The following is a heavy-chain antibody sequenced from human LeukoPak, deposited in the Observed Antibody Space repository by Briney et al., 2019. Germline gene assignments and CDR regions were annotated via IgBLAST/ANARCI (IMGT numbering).Heavy chain of an antibody. CDR1: GGSFSSYY. D-gene: IGHD3-10*01. CDR2: IYTSGST. CDR3: AREGGGGWFGDNAFDI. J-gene: IGHJ3*02. V-gene: IGHV4-4*07. Sequence: SETLSLTCTVSGGSFSSYYWSWIRQPAGKGLEWIGRIYTSGSTNYNPSLKSRVTMSVDTSKNQFSLKLSSVTAADTAVYYCAREGGGGWFGDNAFDIWGQGTMVTVSS.